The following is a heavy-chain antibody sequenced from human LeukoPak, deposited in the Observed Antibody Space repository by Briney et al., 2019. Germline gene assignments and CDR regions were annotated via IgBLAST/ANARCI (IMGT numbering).Heavy chain of an antibody. D-gene: IGHD6-19*01. CDR2: IYHSGST. Sequence: SQTLSLTCTVSGGSISSGGYYWSWIRQPPGKGLEWIGYIYHSGSTYYNPSLKSRVTISVDTSKNQFSLKLSSVTAADTAVYYCARDGSHGYSSGWPFDYWGQGTLVTVSS. V-gene: IGHV4-30-2*01. J-gene: IGHJ4*02. CDR3: ARDGSHGYSSGWPFDY. CDR1: GGSISSGGYY.